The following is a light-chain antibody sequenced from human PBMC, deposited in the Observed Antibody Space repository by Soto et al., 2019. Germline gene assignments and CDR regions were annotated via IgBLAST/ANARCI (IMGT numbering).Light chain of an antibody. CDR3: AAWDDSLSGVV. CDR2: RNN. J-gene: IGLJ2*01. V-gene: IGLV1-47*01. CDR1: SSNIGSNY. Sequence: QSVLTQPPSASGTPGQRVTISCSGSSSNIGSNYVYWYQQLPGTAPKLLIYRNNQRPSGVPDRFSGSKSGTSASLAISGLXXXXXXXXXCAAWDDSLSGVVFGGGTK.